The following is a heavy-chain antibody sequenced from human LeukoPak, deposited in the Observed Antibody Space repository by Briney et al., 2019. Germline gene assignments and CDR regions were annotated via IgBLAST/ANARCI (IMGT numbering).Heavy chain of an antibody. CDR1: GYTFTSYY. V-gene: IGHV1-46*01. J-gene: IGHJ4*02. D-gene: IGHD3-3*01. Sequence: ASVKVSCKASGYTFTSYYMHWVRQAPGQGLEWMGIINPSGGSTSYAQKFQGRVTMTRDTSTSTVYMELSSLRSEDTAVYYCARKTYYDFWSGFNSGGYFDYWGQGTLVTVSS. CDR2: INPSGGST. CDR3: ARKTYYDFWSGFNSGGYFDY.